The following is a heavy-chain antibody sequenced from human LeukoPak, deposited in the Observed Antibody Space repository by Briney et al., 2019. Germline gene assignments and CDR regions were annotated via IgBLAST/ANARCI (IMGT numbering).Heavy chain of an antibody. CDR2: INPSGGST. V-gene: IGHV1-46*01. Sequence: ASVKVSCKASGYTFTSYYMHWVRQAPGQGLEWMGIINPSGGSTSYAQKFQGRVTMTRDMSTSTVYMELSSLRAEDTAVYYCAKDRYCSSTSCYFSYWGQGTLVTVSS. D-gene: IGHD2-2*01. CDR3: AKDRYCSSTSCYFSY. J-gene: IGHJ4*02. CDR1: GYTFTSYY.